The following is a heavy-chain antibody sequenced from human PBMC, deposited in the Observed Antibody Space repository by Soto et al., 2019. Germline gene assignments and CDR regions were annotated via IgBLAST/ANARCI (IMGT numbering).Heavy chain of an antibody. Sequence: ASVKVSCKASGYTFTSYGISWVRQAPGQGLEWMGWISAYNGNTNYAQKLQGRVTITTDTSTSTAYMELRSLRSDDTAVYYCAGDPRYCISTSCYSAEYFQHWG. CDR2: ISAYNGNT. V-gene: IGHV1-18*01. CDR1: GYTFTSYG. J-gene: IGHJ1*01. D-gene: IGHD2-2*01. CDR3: AGDPRYCISTSCYSAEYFQH.